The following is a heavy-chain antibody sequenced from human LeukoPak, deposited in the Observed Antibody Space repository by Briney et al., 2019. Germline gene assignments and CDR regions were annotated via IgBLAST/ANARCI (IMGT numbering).Heavy chain of an antibody. J-gene: IGHJ6*03. V-gene: IGHV1-69*13. D-gene: IGHD5-18*01. CDR3: ARDLRAAMDHYYYYYHMDV. CDR2: IIPIFGTA. CDR1: GGTFSSYA. Sequence: GASVKVSCKASGGTFSSYAISWVRQAPGQGLEWMGEIIPIFGTANYAQKFQGRVTITADESTSTAYMELSSLRSEDTAVYYCARDLRAAMDHYYYYYHMDVWGKGTTVTVSS.